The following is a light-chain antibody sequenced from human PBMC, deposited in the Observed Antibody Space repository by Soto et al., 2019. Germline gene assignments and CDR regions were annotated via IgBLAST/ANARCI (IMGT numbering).Light chain of an antibody. J-gene: IGLJ3*02. V-gene: IGLV2-14*01. CDR3: ASYTGSTTRWV. CDR1: ASDIGSYDY. Sequence: QSALTQPASVSGSPGQSITVSCTGTASDIGSYDYVSWYQHHPGKAPKLLIYKVTNRPSGVSNRFSGSKSDYTASLTISGLQAEDEGHYYCASYTGSTTRWVFGGGTKLTVL. CDR2: KVT.